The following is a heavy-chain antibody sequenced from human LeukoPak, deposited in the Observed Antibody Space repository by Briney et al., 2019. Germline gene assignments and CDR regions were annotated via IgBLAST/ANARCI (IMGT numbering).Heavy chain of an antibody. V-gene: IGHV3-53*01. J-gene: IGHJ6*03. CDR1: GFTVSSNY. Sequence: GGSLRLSCAASGFTVSSNYMSWVRQAPGKVLEWVSVIYSDGSTYYADSVKGRFTISRDNSKNTLYLQMNSLRVEDTAVYYCARDGGLYCSGGNCYGGLDYYYYMDVWGKGTTVTVSS. CDR2: IYSDGST. D-gene: IGHD2-15*01. CDR3: ARDGGLYCSGGNCYGGLDYYYYMDV.